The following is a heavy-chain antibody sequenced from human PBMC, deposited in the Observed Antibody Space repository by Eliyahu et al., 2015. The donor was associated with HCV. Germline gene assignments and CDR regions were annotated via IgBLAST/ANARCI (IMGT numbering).Heavy chain of an antibody. CDR3: TRGRFTFGGVTSGGVIIADV. Sequence: QVQLQQWGAGLLRPSETLSLTCAVYGGSFSGYYWNWIRQPPGKGLEWIGEVSHRGSTKYNPSLRSRVTISEDTSNNQFSLRLSFVTAADTAVYYCTRGRFTFGGVTSGGVIIADVWGQGTTVTVSS. CDR2: VSHRGST. V-gene: IGHV4-34*01. CDR1: GGSFSGYY. D-gene: IGHD3-16*01. J-gene: IGHJ6*02.